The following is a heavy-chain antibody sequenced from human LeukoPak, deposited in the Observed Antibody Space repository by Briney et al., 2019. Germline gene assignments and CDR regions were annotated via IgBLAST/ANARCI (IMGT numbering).Heavy chain of an antibody. CDR3: ARRPDSSGYQYYFDY. D-gene: IGHD3-22*01. Sequence: PSETLSLTCAVSGYSISSGHYWGWIRQPPGKGLEWIGSIYHSGSTYYNPSLKSRVTISVDTSKNQFSLKLSSVTAADTAVYYCARRPDSSGYQYYFDYWGQGTLVTVSS. CDR2: IYHSGST. V-gene: IGHV4-38-2*01. J-gene: IGHJ4*02. CDR1: GYSISSGHY.